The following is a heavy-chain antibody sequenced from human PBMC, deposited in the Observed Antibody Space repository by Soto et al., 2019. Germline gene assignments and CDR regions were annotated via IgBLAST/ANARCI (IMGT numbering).Heavy chain of an antibody. V-gene: IGHV1-18*01. CDR3: ARMGDPEIVYKTFDY. D-gene: IGHD3-16*01. Sequence: QVQLVQSGAEVKKPGASVKVSCKASGYSFTRYGISWVRQAPGQGPEWMGWISTYNGNTNYAQRLQGRVTMTTDTSTRTAYMELRSLTSDDTALYYCARMGDPEIVYKTFDYWGQGTLVTVSS. CDR1: GYSFTRYG. J-gene: IGHJ4*02. CDR2: ISTYNGNT.